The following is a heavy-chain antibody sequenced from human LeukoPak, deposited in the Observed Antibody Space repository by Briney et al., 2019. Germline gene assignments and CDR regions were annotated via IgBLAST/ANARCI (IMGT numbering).Heavy chain of an antibody. Sequence: GASVKVSCKASGYTFTGYYMHWVRQAPGRGLEWMGWINPNSGGTNYAQKFQGRVTMTRDTSISTAYMELSRLRSDDTAVYYCARDLIIGDYGGNWGQGTLVTVSS. J-gene: IGHJ4*02. CDR1: GYTFTGYY. CDR2: INPNSGGT. V-gene: IGHV1-2*02. CDR3: ARDLIIGDYGGN. D-gene: IGHD4-23*01.